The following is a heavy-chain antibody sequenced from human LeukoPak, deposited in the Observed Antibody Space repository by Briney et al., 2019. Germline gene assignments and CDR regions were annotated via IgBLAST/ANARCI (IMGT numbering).Heavy chain of an antibody. V-gene: IGHV3-23*01. CDR1: GFTFSSYA. CDR2: VSGSGGTT. J-gene: IGHJ4*02. Sequence: GGSLRLSCAASGFTFSSYAMSWVRQSPAKGLEWVSAVSGSGGTTYYADSVKGRFTITRDNSKNRLHLQMNSLRVEDTAVYYCTKDPVHGIAVAGSGFFEYWGQGALATVSS. CDR3: TKDPVHGIAVAGSGFFEY. D-gene: IGHD6-19*01.